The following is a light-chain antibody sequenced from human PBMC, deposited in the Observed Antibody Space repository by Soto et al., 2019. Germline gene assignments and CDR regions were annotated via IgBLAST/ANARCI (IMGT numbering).Light chain of an antibody. CDR1: QGISSF. V-gene: IGKV1-9*01. CDR3: QQLKSFPLT. J-gene: IGKJ4*01. Sequence: DIQLTQSPSFLSASVGDRVTITCRASQGISSFLAWYHQKPGKAPNLLIYAASTLQSGVPSRFSGSGSGTEFTLTIRSLQPEDLATYYCQQLKSFPLTFGGGTKVESK. CDR2: AAS.